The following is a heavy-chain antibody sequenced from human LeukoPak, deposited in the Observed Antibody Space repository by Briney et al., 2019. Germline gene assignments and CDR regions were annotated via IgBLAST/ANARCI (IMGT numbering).Heavy chain of an antibody. Sequence: GESLKISCKGFGYIFTNYWIGWVRQMPGKGLEWMGIIYPGDSDPRYSPSFQGQVTISADKSTTYLQWGSLRASDTAIYYCARHHNSYGRLDSWGQGTLVTLSP. D-gene: IGHD1-20*01. V-gene: IGHV5-51*01. CDR2: IYPGDSDP. CDR1: GYIFTNYW. J-gene: IGHJ4*02. CDR3: ARHHNSYGRLDS.